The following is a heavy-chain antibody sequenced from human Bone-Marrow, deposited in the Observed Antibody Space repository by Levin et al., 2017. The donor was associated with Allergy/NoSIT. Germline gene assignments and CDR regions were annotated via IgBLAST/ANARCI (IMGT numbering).Heavy chain of an antibody. CDR2: INHSGST. CDR3: ARHIVVVTAIMYYYYYGMDV. CDR1: GGSFSGYY. J-gene: IGHJ6*02. D-gene: IGHD2-21*02. Sequence: SETLSLTCAVYGGSFSGYYWSWIRQPPGKGLEWIGEINHSGSTNYNPSLKSRVTISVDTSKNQFSLKLSSVTAADTAVYYCARHIVVVTAIMYYYYYGMDVWGQGTTVTVSS. V-gene: IGHV4-34*01.